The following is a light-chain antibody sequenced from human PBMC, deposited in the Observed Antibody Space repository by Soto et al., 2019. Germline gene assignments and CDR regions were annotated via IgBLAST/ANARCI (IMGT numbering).Light chain of an antibody. J-gene: IGKJ2*01. V-gene: IGKV3-20*01. Sequence: EIVLTQSPGTLSLSPGERATLSCRASQSVSSSYLAWYQQKPGQAPRLLIYGASSRATGIPDRFSGSRSGTDFTLTISRLEPEDFAVYYCQQYGSSPMYTFGQRTKLEIK. CDR3: QQYGSSPMYT. CDR2: GAS. CDR1: QSVSSSY.